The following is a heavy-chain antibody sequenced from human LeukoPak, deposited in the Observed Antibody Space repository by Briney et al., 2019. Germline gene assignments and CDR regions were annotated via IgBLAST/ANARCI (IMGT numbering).Heavy chain of an antibody. Sequence: QSGGSLRLSCAASGFTFSSYGMHWVRQAPGKGLEWLAVIWYDGSNKYYADSVKGRFTISRDNSKNTLYLQMNSLRAEDTAVYYCARDQFLPTRYYFDYWGQGTLVTVSS. CDR2: IWYDGSNK. J-gene: IGHJ4*02. V-gene: IGHV3-33*01. CDR1: GFTFSSYG. CDR3: ARDQFLPTRYYFDY.